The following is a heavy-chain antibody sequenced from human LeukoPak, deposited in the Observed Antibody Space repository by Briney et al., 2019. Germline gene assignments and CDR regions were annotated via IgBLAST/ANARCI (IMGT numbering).Heavy chain of an antibody. CDR1: GYTFTSYA. D-gene: IGHD3-10*02. J-gene: IGHJ5*02. V-gene: IGHV7-4-1*02. CDR2: INTNTGNP. CDR3: SLTRFGEITARANWFDP. Sequence: GASVKVSCKASGYTFTSYAMNWVRQAPGQGLEWMGLINTNTGNPTYAQGFTGRFVFSLDTSVSTAHLQISSLKAEDTAVYYCSLTRFGEITARANWFDPWGQGTLVTVSS.